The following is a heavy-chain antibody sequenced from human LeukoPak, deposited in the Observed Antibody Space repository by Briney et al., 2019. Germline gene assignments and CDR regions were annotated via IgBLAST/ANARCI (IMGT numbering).Heavy chain of an antibody. CDR1: GGTFSSYA. V-gene: IGHV1-69*13. CDR3: ARGYIAAAGTSWFDP. J-gene: IGHJ5*02. CDR2: IIPIFGTA. Sequence: ASVKVSCKASGGTFSSYAISWVRQAPGQGLEWMEGIIPIFGTANYAQKFQGRVTITADESTSTAYMELSSLRSEDTAVYYCARGYIAAAGTSWFDPWGQGTLVTVSS. D-gene: IGHD6-13*01.